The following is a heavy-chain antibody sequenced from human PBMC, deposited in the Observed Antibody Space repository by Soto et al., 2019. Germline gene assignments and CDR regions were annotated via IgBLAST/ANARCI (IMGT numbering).Heavy chain of an antibody. D-gene: IGHD6-13*01. CDR1: GFTFSSYS. CDR2: ISSSSSTI. Sequence: GGSLRLSCAASGFTFSSYSMNWARQAPGKGLEWVSYISSSSSTIYYADSVKGRFTISRDNDKNSLYLQMNSLRDEDTAVYYCARAYSSSWYAGFDYWGQGTLVTVSS. V-gene: IGHV3-48*02. J-gene: IGHJ4*02. CDR3: ARAYSSSWYAGFDY.